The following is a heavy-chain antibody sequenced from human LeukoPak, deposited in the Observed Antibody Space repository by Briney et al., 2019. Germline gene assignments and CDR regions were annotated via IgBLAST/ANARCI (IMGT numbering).Heavy chain of an antibody. Sequence: GGSLRLSCAASGSAFSRSWIHWVRQAPGKGLVWGSHINNNATRTTYADSVRGRFTISRDNAKHTVSLQMNSLRAEDTAVYYCASDGAYAMAVWGQGTTVTVSS. CDR3: ASDGAYAMAV. D-gene: IGHD1-26*01. CDR1: GSAFSRSW. J-gene: IGHJ6*02. CDR2: INNNATRT. V-gene: IGHV3-74*01.